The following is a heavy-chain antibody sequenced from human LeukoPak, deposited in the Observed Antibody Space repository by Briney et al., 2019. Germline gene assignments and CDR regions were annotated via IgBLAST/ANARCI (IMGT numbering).Heavy chain of an antibody. Sequence: VSVKVSCKASGYTFTGYYMHSVRQAPGQGLEWMGWINPNSGGTNYAQKSQGRVTMTRDTSISTAHMEMSRLRSDDTAVYYCARVHNKGFWYFDLWGRGTLVTVSS. CDR2: INPNSGGT. V-gene: IGHV1-2*02. CDR1: GYTFTGYY. J-gene: IGHJ2*01. D-gene: IGHD1-1*01. CDR3: ARVHNKGFWYFDL.